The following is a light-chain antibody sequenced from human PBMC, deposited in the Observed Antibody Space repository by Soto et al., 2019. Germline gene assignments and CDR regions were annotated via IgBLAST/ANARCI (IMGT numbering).Light chain of an antibody. Sequence: EIVLTQSPGTLSLSPGQRATLSCRASESISRDYLAWYQQKPGQAPRLLIYDSSTRATGIPARFSGSGSGTEFTLTISSLQSEDFAVYYCQHYNKWPLFGPGTKVDIK. J-gene: IGKJ3*01. CDR2: DSS. CDR1: ESISRDY. V-gene: IGKV3-15*01. CDR3: QHYNKWPL.